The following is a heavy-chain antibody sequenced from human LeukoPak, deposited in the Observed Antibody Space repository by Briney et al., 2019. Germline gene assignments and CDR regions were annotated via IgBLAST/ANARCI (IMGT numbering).Heavy chain of an antibody. V-gene: IGHV3-11*04. Sequence: GGSLRLSCAASGFTFSDYYMSWIRQAPGTGLEWVSHISSSGSTIYYADSVKGRFTISRDNAKSSLYLQMNSLRAEDTAVYYCARALWLGQGFFDYWGQGTLVTASS. CDR3: ARALWLGQGFFDY. J-gene: IGHJ4*02. CDR1: GFTFSDYY. CDR2: ISSSGSTI. D-gene: IGHD3-10*01.